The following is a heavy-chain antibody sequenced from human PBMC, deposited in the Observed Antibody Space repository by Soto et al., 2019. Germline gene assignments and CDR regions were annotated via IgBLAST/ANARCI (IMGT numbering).Heavy chain of an antibody. Sequence: EVQLVESGGGLVQPGGSLRLSCAASGFTFSSYSMNWVRQAPGKGLEWVSYISSSRSTIYYVDYVKSRFTISRDNAKNSLYMQMNSLRAEDTAVYYGARVYTVYNPSDYWVQGTLVTVSS. D-gene: IGHD4-17*01. J-gene: IGHJ4*02. V-gene: IGHV3-48*01. CDR1: GFTFSSYS. CDR2: ISSSRSTI. CDR3: ARVYTVYNPSDY.